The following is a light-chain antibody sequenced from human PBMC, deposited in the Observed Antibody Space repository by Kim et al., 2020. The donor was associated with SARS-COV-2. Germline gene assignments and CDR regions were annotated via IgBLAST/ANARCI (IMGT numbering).Light chain of an antibody. CDR2: GGS. J-gene: IGLJ1*01. Sequence: QSASVSGSPGQSITISCTGTISDVGSYNLVSWYQQHPGKAPKLIVYGGSKWPSGVSNRFSSSKSGNTASLTISGLQAEDEADYYCCSYAGSHTYVFGTGTKVTVL. CDR3: CSYAGSHTYV. V-gene: IGLV2-23*01. CDR1: ISDVGSYNL.